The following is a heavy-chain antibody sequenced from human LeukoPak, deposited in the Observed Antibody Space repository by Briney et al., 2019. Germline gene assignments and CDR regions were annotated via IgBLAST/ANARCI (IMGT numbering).Heavy chain of an antibody. D-gene: IGHD3-10*01. CDR1: RFTFSSYS. CDR3: AKAGPVVRGFIGYY. Sequence: GGSLRLSCAASRFTFSSYSMNWVRQAPGKGLEWVSSISSSSSYIYYADSVKGRFTISRDNSKNTLYLQLNSVRAEDTAIYYCAKAGPVVRGFIGYYWGQGTLVTVSS. V-gene: IGHV3-21*04. J-gene: IGHJ4*02. CDR2: ISSSSSYI.